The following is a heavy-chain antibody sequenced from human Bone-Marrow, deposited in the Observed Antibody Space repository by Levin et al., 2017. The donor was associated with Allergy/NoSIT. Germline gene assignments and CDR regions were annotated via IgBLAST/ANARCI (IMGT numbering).Heavy chain of an antibody. CDR1: GGSISGYY. D-gene: IGHD3-9*01. V-gene: IGHV4-59*01. CDR3: ARQYYDILTGREIDAFDV. J-gene: IGHJ3*01. Sequence: SQTLSLTCTVSGGSISGYYWSWIRQPPGKGLEWIGYIYYSRSTSYNPSLKIRVTISGDTSQSQISLRLSSVTYADTAVYYCARQYYDILTGREIDAFDVWGQGTMVAVSS. CDR2: IYYSRST.